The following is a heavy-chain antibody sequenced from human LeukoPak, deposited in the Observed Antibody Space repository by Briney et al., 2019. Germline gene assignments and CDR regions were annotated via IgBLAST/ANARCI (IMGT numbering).Heavy chain of an antibody. CDR3: AKGYYDSSAQGWYFQH. CDR2: IRYDASNK. CDR1: GFTFSNYG. D-gene: IGHD3-22*01. J-gene: IGHJ1*01. V-gene: IGHV3-30*02. Sequence: PGGSLRLSCAASGFTFSNYGMHWVRQAPGKGLEWVAGIRYDASNKDYADSVKGRFTISRDNSKNTLYLQMNSLRAEDTAVYYCAKGYYDSSAQGWYFQHWGQGTLVTVSS.